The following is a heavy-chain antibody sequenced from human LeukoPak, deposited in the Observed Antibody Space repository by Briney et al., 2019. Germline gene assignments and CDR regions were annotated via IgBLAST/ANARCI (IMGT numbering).Heavy chain of an antibody. V-gene: IGHV3-23*01. CDR2: ISPSGGST. J-gene: IGHJ4*02. D-gene: IGHD2-15*01. Sequence: GESLKISCAASGFSFSSYAMSWVRQAPGKGLEWVSTISPSGGSTYYADSVKGRFTISRDFSKNTLYLQMNSLRTEDTAVYYCANYCSGGSGRPCYSGYYWGQGTLVTVSS. CDR1: GFSFSSYA. CDR3: ANYCSGGSGRPCYSGYY.